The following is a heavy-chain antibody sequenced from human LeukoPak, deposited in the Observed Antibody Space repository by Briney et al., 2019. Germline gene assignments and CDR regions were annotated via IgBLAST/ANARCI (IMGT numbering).Heavy chain of an antibody. V-gene: IGHV1-2*02. CDR2: INPNSGGT. D-gene: IGHD3-10*02. Sequence: ASVKVSCKASEYTFTGYYMHWVRQAPGHGLEWMGWINPNSGGTHYAPKFQGRVTMTRDTSISTAYMELSRLGSDDTAVYYCARGPYVPFPNWYFDLWGRGTLVTVSS. J-gene: IGHJ2*01. CDR1: EYTFTGYY. CDR3: ARGPYVPFPNWYFDL.